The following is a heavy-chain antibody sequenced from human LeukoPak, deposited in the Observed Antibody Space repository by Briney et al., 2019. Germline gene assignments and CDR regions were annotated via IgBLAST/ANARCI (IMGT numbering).Heavy chain of an antibody. CDR3: TTRSGGSWQIIDY. CDR1: GFTFSSYG. J-gene: IGHJ4*02. CDR2: IWYDGSNK. Sequence: GGSLRLSCAASGFTFSSYGMHWVRQAPGKGLEWVAVIWYDGSNKYYADSVKGRFTISRDNSENTVYLQMDSLRADDTAVYYCTTRSGGSWQIIDYWGQGTLVTVSS. V-gene: IGHV3-30*02. D-gene: IGHD6-13*01.